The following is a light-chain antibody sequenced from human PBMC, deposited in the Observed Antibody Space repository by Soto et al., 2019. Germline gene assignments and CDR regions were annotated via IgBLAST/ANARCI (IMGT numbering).Light chain of an antibody. J-gene: IGKJ3*01. CDR3: QHYRSAPFT. Sequence: EIVLTQSPGILSLSPGERATLACRASQSISSAHLAWYQQRPGQSPRLLIYGASSRTTGVPDRFSGSGSGTDFTLTISRLEPEDFAVYYCQHYRSAPFTFGPGTKVDIK. CDR2: GAS. CDR1: QSISSAH. V-gene: IGKV3-20*01.